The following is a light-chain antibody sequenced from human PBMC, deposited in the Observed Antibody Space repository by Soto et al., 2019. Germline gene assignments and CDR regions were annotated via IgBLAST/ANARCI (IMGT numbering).Light chain of an antibody. V-gene: IGKV1-33*01. Sequence: DIQMTQSPSSLSASVGDRVTITCQASPAINIYLNWYRQKLGKAPDLLIYEASNLQNGVPSRFTGGGSGTHFTLTINSLQPEDSGTYYCQKYDNLPVTFGPGTKLDI. CDR1: PAINIY. J-gene: IGKJ3*01. CDR3: QKYDNLPVT. CDR2: EAS.